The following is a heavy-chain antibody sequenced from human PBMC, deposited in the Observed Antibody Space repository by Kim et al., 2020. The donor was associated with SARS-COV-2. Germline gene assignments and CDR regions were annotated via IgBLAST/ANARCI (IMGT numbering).Heavy chain of an antibody. CDR2: INPSGAGT. V-gene: IGHV1-46*01. CDR3: APEVPRSYHFDY. J-gene: IGHJ4*02. CDR1: GYTFTSYY. D-gene: IGHD1-26*01. Sequence: ASVKVSCKASGYTFTSYYMHWVRQAPGQGLEWMGLINPSGAGTTYAQKFQGRVTRTRDTSTSTVYMELSSLRSDDTAVYYCAPEVPRSYHFDYWGQGTLVTVSS.